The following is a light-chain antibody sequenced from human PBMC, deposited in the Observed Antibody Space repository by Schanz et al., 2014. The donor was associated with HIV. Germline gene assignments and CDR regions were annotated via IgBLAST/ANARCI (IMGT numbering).Light chain of an antibody. Sequence: EIVLTQSPGTLSLSPGERATLSCRASQSVSSSYLAWYQQKPGQAPRLLIYGASSRATGIPDRFSGSRSGTDFTLTISRLEPEDFAVYYCQQYDSSTWTFGQGTKVEI. J-gene: IGKJ1*01. CDR2: GAS. V-gene: IGKV3-20*01. CDR3: QQYDSSTWT. CDR1: QSVSSSY.